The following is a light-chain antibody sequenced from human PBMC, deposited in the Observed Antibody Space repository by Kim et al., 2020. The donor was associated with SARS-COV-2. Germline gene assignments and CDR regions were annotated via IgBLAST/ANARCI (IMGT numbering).Light chain of an antibody. CDR2: DAS. CDR3: QYHENLPPMYS. V-gene: IGKV1-33*01. Sequence: DIQMTQFPTSLSASVGDRVTITCQANQDIGNSLNWLQQKPGKAPKLLIYDASTLEMGVPSRFSGSGSGTHFTFIINSLQPDDVATYYCQYHENLPPMYSFGQGTKVDIK. CDR1: QDIGNS. J-gene: IGKJ2*03.